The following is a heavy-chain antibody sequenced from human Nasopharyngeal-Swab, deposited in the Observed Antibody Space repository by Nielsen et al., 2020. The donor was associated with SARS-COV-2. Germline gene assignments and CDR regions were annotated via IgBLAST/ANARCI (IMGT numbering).Heavy chain of an antibody. D-gene: IGHD3-16*01. Sequence: GESMKISCAASGFTVSSNYMSWVRQAPGKGLEWVSVIYSGGSTYYADSVKGRFTISRDNSKNTLYLQMNSLRAEDTAVYYCAKGLFGEYYYYGMDVWGQGTTVTVSS. V-gene: IGHV3-53*01. CDR3: AKGLFGEYYYYGMDV. CDR1: GFTVSSNY. J-gene: IGHJ6*02. CDR2: IYSGGST.